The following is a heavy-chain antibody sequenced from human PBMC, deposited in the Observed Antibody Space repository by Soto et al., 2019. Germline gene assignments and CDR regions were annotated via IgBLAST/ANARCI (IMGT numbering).Heavy chain of an antibody. V-gene: IGHV4-31*11. D-gene: IGHD6-13*01. CDR1: GDSISSGGYY. J-gene: IGHJ5*02. CDR3: ARVGSSSWYSWFDP. CDR2: IYYSGST. Sequence: PSETLSLTCAVSGDSISSGGYYWSWIRQHPGKGLEWIGYIYYSGSTFYNPSLKSRITMSVDTSKNQFSLKLNSVTAADTAVYHCARVGSSSWYSWFDPWGQGTLVTVSS.